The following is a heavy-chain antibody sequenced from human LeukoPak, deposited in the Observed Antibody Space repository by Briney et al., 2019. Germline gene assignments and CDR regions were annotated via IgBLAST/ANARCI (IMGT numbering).Heavy chain of an antibody. V-gene: IGHV3-53*01. Sequence: PGGSLRLSCAASGFTVSSNYMSWVRQAPGKGLEWVSVIYSGGSAYYADSVKGRFTISRDNSKNTLYLQMNSLRAEDTAVYYCAKDYGDPQDYFDYWGQGTLVTVSS. CDR1: GFTVSSNY. CDR3: AKDYGDPQDYFDY. CDR2: IYSGGSA. J-gene: IGHJ4*02. D-gene: IGHD4-17*01.